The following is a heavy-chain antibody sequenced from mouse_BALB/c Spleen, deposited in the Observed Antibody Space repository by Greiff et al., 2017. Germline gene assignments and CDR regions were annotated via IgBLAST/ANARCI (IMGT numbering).Heavy chain of an antibody. CDR3: ARGSSSPYYFDY. V-gene: IGHV1-54*01. CDR2: INPGSGGT. Sequence: QVQLKESGAELVRPGTSVKVSCKASGYAFTNYLIEWVKQRPGQGLEWIGVINPGSGGTNYNEKFKGKATLTADKSSSTAYMQLSSLTSDDSAVYFCARGSSSPYYFDYWGQGTTLTVSS. D-gene: IGHD1-1*01. CDR1: GYAFTNYL. J-gene: IGHJ2*01.